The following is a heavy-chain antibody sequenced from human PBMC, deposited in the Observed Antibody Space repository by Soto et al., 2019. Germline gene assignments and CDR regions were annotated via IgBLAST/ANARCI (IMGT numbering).Heavy chain of an antibody. V-gene: IGHV3-30*18. J-gene: IGHJ3*02. Sequence: QVQLVESGGGVVQPGRSLRLSCAASGFTFSSYGMHWVRQAPGKGLEWVAVISYDGSNKYYADSVKGRFTISRDNSKNPVYLQMNSLRAEDTGVYYCAKRRNIVGRDGFDIWGQGTMVNVSS. D-gene: IGHD2-21*01. CDR1: GFTFSSYG. CDR2: ISYDGSNK. CDR3: AKRRNIVGRDGFDI.